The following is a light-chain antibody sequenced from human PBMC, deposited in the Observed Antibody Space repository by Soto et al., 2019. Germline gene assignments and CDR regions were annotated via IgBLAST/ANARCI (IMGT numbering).Light chain of an antibody. J-gene: IGLJ2*01. Sequence: QSALTQPASVSGSPGQSITISCTGTSSDVGGYNYVSWYQQHPGKAPKLMIYDVSNRPSGVSNRFYGSKSGNTASLTISGLQAEDVADYYCSSYTSSSTDVLFGGGTKLTVL. CDR3: SSYTSSSTDVL. CDR1: SSDVGGYNY. V-gene: IGLV2-14*01. CDR2: DVS.